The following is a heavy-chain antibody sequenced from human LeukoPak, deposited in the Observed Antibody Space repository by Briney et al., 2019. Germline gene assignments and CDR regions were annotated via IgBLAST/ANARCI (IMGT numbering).Heavy chain of an antibody. CDR1: GFTFSSYG. D-gene: IGHD3-22*01. CDR2: ISYDGSNK. CDR3: AKSLFAYYYDSSGYSGIDY. Sequence: PGGSLRLSCAASGFTFSSYGMHWVRQAPGKGLEWVAVISYDGSNKYYADSVKGRFTISRDNSKNTLYLQMNSLRAEDTAVYYCAKSLFAYYYDSSGYSGIDYWGQGTLVTVSP. J-gene: IGHJ4*02. V-gene: IGHV3-30*18.